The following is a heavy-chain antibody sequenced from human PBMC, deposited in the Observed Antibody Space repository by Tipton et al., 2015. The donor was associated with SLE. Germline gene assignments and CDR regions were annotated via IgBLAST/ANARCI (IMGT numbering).Heavy chain of an antibody. CDR3: ATTVTTTASYGAFDI. V-gene: IGHV4-38-2*01. D-gene: IGHD4-17*01. Sequence: GLVKPSETLSLTCAVSGYSINNTYYWGWIRQSPGKGLEWIGSRYQSGGTHYNPSLKSRVTISVDRSKNHLSLKLTSVTAADTAVYYCATTVTTTASYGAFDIWGQGTMVTVSS. CDR2: RYQSGGT. CDR1: GYSINNTYY. J-gene: IGHJ3*02.